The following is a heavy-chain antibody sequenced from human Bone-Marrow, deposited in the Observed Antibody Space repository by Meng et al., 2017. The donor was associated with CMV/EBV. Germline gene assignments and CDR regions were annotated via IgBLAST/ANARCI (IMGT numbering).Heavy chain of an antibody. V-gene: IGHV3-30*04. D-gene: IGHD3-3*01. Sequence: CAASGCSNSSYAMHWVRQAQGKGLEWVAVISYDGSNKYYADSVKGRFTISRDNSKNTLYLQMNSLRAEDTAVYYCAKEDGTYYDFWSGYYSYGMDVWGQGTTVTVSS. J-gene: IGHJ6*02. CDR3: AKEDGTYYDFWSGYYSYGMDV. CDR2: ISYDGSNK. CDR1: GCSNSSYA.